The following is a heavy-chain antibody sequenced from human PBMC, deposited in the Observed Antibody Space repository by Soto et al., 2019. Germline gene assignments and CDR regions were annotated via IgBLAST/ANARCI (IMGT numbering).Heavy chain of an antibody. J-gene: IGHJ4*02. CDR1: GGTFSSYA. CDR2: IIPIFGTA. Sequence: QVQLVQSGAEVKKPGSSVKVSCKASGGTFSSYAISWVRQAPGQGLEWMGGIIPIFGTANYAQKFQGRVTITADESTSTAYMELSSPRSEDTAVYYCASNRRYGSGSYFHCDYWGQGTLVTVSS. V-gene: IGHV1-69*01. D-gene: IGHD3-10*01. CDR3: ASNRRYGSGSYFHCDY.